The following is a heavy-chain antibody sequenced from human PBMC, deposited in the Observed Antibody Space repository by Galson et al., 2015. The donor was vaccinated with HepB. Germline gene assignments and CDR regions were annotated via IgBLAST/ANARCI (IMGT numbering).Heavy chain of an antibody. CDR3: ARRDTNDYGDYVLFY. J-gene: IGHJ4*02. Sequence: QSGAEVKKPGESLKISCKGSGYSFTSYWIGWVRQMPGKGLEWMGIIYPGDSDTRYSPSFQGQVTISADKSISTAYLQWSSLKASDTAMYYCARRDTNDYGDYVLFYWGQGTLVTVSS. V-gene: IGHV5-51*03. CDR2: IYPGDSDT. D-gene: IGHD4-17*01. CDR1: GYSFTSYW.